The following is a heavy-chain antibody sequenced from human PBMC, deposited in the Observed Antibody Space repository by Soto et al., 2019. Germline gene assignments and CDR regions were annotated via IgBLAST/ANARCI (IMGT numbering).Heavy chain of an antibody. D-gene: IGHD6-19*01. CDR2: IHYSGST. Sequence: SETLSLTCTVSAASIRSNYLHWIRQAPGKGLEWIGLIHYSGSTNYNPSLKSRATISLDTSKNHLSLNLSSVTAADTAVYYCTIGGGWTKDYWGQGTLVTVSS. CDR3: TIGGGWTKDY. V-gene: IGHV4-59*01. J-gene: IGHJ4*02. CDR1: AASIRSNY.